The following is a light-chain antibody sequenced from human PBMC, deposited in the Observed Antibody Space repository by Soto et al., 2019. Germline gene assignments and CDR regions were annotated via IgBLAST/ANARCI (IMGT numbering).Light chain of an antibody. CDR2: EVS. V-gene: IGLV2-8*01. CDR3: LSYAGSNNVV. Sequence: QSALTQPPSASGSPGQSVTISCTGTSSDVGGYNYVSWYQQHPGKAPKLIIYEVSKRPSGVPDRFSGSKSGNTASLTVSRLQAEDGADYYCLSYAGSNNVVFGGGTQLTVL. J-gene: IGLJ2*01. CDR1: SSDVGGYNY.